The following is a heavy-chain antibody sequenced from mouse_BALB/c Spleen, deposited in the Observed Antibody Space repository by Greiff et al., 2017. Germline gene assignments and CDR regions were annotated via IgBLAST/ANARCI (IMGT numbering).Heavy chain of an antibody. V-gene: IGHV1-69*01. D-gene: IGHD1-1*01. Sequence: QVQLQQPGAELVMPGASVKMSCKASGYTFTDYWMHWVKQRPGQGLEWIGAIDTSDSYTSYNQKFKGKATLTVDESSSTAYMQLSSLTSEDSAVYYCARDGITTVVGWYFDVWGAGTTGTVSS. CDR3: ARDGITTVVGWYFDV. J-gene: IGHJ1*01. CDR1: GYTFTDYW. CDR2: IDTSDSYT.